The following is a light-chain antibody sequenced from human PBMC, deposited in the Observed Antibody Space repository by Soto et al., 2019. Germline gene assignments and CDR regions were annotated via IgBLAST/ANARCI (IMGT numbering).Light chain of an antibody. CDR1: QSISSW. V-gene: IGKV1-5*01. J-gene: IGKJ1*01. CDR3: KEYNSYSRT. Sequence: DIQSPQSLSTLSASVGYRFPLTCLASQSISSWLAWYQQKPGKAPKLMIYDAYSLESGVTSRFSGSGSGTEFTLTIRSLQPDDFATYYCKEYNSYSRTGGKGTQVDIK. CDR2: DAY.